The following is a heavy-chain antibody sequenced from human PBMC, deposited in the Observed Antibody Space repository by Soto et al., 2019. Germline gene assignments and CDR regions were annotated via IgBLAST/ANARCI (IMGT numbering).Heavy chain of an antibody. J-gene: IGHJ3*02. CDR2: ISSSGTGI. D-gene: IGHD2-15*01. V-gene: IGHV3-11*01. CDR3: ARAYSDAFDI. Sequence: QVQLVESGGGLVKPGGSLRLSCAASGFTFSDYYMTWIRQAPGKGLEWVSYISSSGTGIYYPDSVKGRFTISRDNAKNSLYLPMSSLRAEDTAVYYCARAYSDAFDIWGQGTMVTVSS. CDR1: GFTFSDYY.